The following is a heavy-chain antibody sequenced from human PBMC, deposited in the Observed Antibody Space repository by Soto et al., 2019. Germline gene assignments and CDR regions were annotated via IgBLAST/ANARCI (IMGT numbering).Heavy chain of an antibody. CDR3: ARDSSGYYGFDY. J-gene: IGHJ4*02. D-gene: IGHD3-22*01. CDR2: IYSDDDR. V-gene: IGHV2-5*02. CDR1: GFSLSTSGVG. Sequence: QITLKESGPTLAKPTQTLTLTCTFSGFSLSTSGVGVGWIWQPPGTALEWLTLIYSDDDRRYTPSLKSRLTITKDTFKNQVVLTMTNMDPVDTATYYCARDSSGYYGFDYWGQGTLVAVSS.